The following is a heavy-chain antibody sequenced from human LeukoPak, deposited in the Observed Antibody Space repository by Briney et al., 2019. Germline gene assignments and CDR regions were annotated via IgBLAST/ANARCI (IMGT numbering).Heavy chain of an antibody. CDR1: GGSFSGYY. V-gene: IGHV4-34*01. Sequence: SETLSLTCAVYGGSFSGYYWSWIRQPPGKGLEWIGEINHSGSTNYNPSLKSRVTISVDTPKNQFSLKLSSVTAADTAVYYCARRNFGVVIFDPWGQGTLVTVSS. J-gene: IGHJ5*02. D-gene: IGHD3-3*01. CDR2: INHSGST. CDR3: ARRNFGVVIFDP.